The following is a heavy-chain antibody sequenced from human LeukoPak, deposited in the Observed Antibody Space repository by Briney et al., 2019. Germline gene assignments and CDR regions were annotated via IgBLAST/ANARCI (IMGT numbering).Heavy chain of an antibody. J-gene: IGHJ4*02. CDR1: GFTVSSNY. CDR3: ATVAGDCSGGRCYLLRFDY. V-gene: IGHV3-7*01. CDR2: IKLDGSTK. Sequence: GGSLRLSCAASGFTVSSNYMSWVRQAPGKGLEWVANIKLDGSTKDYVDSVKGRFTISRDNAKNSLYLQMNSLRGDDTAVYYCATVAGDCSGGRCYLLRFDYWGQGTLVTVSS. D-gene: IGHD2-15*01.